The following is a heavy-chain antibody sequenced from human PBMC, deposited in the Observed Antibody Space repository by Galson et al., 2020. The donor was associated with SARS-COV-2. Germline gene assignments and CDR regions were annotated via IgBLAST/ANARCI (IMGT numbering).Heavy chain of an antibody. CDR1: GFTFRSHG. CDR2: IWYDGFRK. J-gene: IGHJ1*01. Sequence: GGSLRLSCAASGFTFRSHGMHWVRQAPGKGLEWVAVIWYDGFRKYYSESVKGRFTISRDNSKNTLYLQMDSLRAEDTAMYYCVKVDFSTIAALHQWGQGTLVTVSS. D-gene: IGHD6-13*01. V-gene: IGHV3-33*01. CDR3: VKVDFSTIAALHQ.